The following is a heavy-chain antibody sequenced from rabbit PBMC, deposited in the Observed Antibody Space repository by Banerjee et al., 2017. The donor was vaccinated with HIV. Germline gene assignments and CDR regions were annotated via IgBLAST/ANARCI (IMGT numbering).Heavy chain of an antibody. V-gene: IGHV1S47*01. CDR1: GFDFSNNA. J-gene: IGHJ4*01. CDR3: ARDTGYAGYGYGFYFNL. CDR2: LYNGDAST. D-gene: IGHD6-1*01. Sequence: EESGGDLVKPGESLTLTCKASGFDFSNNAMCWVRQAPGKRPEWIASLYNGDASTYYASWVNGRFTISRNTSLNTVTLQMTSLTAADTATYFCARDTGYAGYGYGFYFNLWGPGTLVTVS.